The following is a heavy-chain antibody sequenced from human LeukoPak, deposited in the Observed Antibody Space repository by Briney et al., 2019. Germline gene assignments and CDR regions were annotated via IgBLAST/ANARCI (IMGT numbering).Heavy chain of an antibody. V-gene: IGHV3-7*01. CDR2: IKEDGSAK. D-gene: IGHD3-3*01. CDR1: GFTFSTHW. Sequence: GGSLRLSCVASGFTFSTHWMSWVRQVPGKGLEWVANIKEDGSAKYYVDSVKGRFTISRDNAKKSLYLQMDSLRAEDSAVYYSASGYLDDFWSGHFWGQGTQVTVSS. CDR3: ASGYLDDFWSGHF. J-gene: IGHJ4*02.